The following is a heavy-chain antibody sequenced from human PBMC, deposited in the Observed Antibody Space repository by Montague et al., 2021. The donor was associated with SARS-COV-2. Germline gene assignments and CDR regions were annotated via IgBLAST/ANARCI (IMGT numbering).Heavy chain of an antibody. CDR3: ARENTVTTFGGPYYIDS. J-gene: IGHJ4*02. Sequence: SETLSLTCIVSGSSVRSYYWSWIRQPPGKGLEWIGNIYDSGSTNYNPSXXSRVTISVDTSKNQFSLKPSSVTAADTAVYYCARENTVTTFGGPYYIDSWGQGTLVTVSA. CDR2: IYDSGST. CDR1: GSSVRSYY. D-gene: IGHD4-17*01. V-gene: IGHV4-59*02.